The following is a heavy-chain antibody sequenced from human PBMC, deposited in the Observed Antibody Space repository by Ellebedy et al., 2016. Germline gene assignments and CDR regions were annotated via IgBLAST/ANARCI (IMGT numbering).Heavy chain of an antibody. V-gene: IGHV3-21*01. J-gene: IGHJ4*02. D-gene: IGHD1-1*01. CDR2: ISSSSNYI. CDR3: ASDPGWGTGPDY. Sequence: GGSLRLSCAASGFTFNIYGMTWVRQAPGEGLEWVSFISSSSNYIYYADSVKGRFTISRDNAKNSLYLQMNGLRADDTAVYYCASDPGWGTGPDYWGQGTLVTVSS. CDR1: GFTFNIYG.